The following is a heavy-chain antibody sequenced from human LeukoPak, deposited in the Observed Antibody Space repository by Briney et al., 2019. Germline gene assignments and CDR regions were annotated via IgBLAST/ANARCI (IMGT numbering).Heavy chain of an antibody. CDR3: ACRMFASNWFQP. CDR2: IYPGDSRT. V-gene: IGHV5-51*01. CDR1: GYSFSDYW. Sequence: GESLKISCKGSGYSFSDYWIGWVRQMPGKGLEWMAVIYPGDSRTRHNPSFQGQVTISVDKSINTAYLKWSSLKASDTALYYCACRMFASNWFQPWGQGTLVTVSS. D-gene: IGHD3-10*02. J-gene: IGHJ5*02.